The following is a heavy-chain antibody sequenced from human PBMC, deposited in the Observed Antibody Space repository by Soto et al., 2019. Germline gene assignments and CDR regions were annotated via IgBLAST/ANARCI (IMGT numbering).Heavy chain of an antibody. CDR2: INHSGST. V-gene: IGHV4-34*01. CDR1: GGSFSGYY. Sequence: PSETLSLTCAVYGGSFSGYYWSWIRQPPGKGLEWIGEINHSGSTNYNPSLKSRVTISVDTSKNQFSLKLSSVTAADTAVYYCARGAATTVTTTYYYYGMDVWGQGTTVTVSS. D-gene: IGHD4-17*01. CDR3: ARGAATTVTTTYYYYGMDV. J-gene: IGHJ6*02.